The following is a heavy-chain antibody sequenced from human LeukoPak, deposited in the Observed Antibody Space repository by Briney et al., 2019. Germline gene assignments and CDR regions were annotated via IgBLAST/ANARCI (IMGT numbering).Heavy chain of an antibody. V-gene: IGHV1-69*13. CDR3: ARSDQWLAENWFDP. D-gene: IGHD6-19*01. CDR1: GGTFSSYA. Sequence: SVKVSFKASGGTFSSYAISWVRQAPGQGLEWMGGIIPIFGTANYAQKFQGRVTITADESTSTAYMELRSLRSDDTAVYFCARSDQWLAENWFDPWGQGTLVTVSS. J-gene: IGHJ5*02. CDR2: IIPIFGTA.